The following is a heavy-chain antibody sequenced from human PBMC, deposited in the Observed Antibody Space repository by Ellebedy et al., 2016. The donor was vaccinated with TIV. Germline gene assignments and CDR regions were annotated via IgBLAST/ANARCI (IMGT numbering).Heavy chain of an antibody. D-gene: IGHD4-17*01. V-gene: IGHV4-4*07. J-gene: IGHJ2*01. CDR1: GGSITSYY. Sequence: MPSETLSLTCTVSGGSITSYYWSWIRQPAGKGLEWIGRVYNTGSSNQNPPLQSRITMSLDTSKNQVALRLSSVTAADTAIYYWAKDTGRYFDLWGRGTLVTVSS. CDR2: VYNTGSS. CDR3: AKDTGRYFDL.